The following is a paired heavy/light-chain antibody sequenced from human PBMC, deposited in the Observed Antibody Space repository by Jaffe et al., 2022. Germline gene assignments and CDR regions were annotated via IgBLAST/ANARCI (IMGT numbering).Light chain of an antibody. V-gene: IGKV1-5*03. Sequence: DIQMTQSPSTLSASVGDRVTITCRASQSISAWLAWYQQKPGKAPKLLIYKASTLASGVPSRFSGSGSGTEFTLTISSLQPDDFATFYCQQYKNYPITFGQGTRLEIK. CDR1: QSISAW. J-gene: IGKJ5*01. CDR3: QQYKNYPIT. CDR2: KAS.
Heavy chain of an antibody. CDR2: ISRDGAST. V-gene: IGHV3-43D*04. CDR1: GFSFDDSA. CDR3: AKADYDVVSGYYGTYYQYYMDV. J-gene: IGHJ6*03. Sequence: EVQLVESGGAVVQPGGSLRLSCAASGFSFDDSAMHWVRQVPGKGLEWVSVISRDGASTYYADSVKGRFTISRDNSKDSLYLQMNSLRADDSALYYCAKADYDVVSGYYGTYYQYYMDVWGKGTTVTVSS. D-gene: IGHD3-3*01.